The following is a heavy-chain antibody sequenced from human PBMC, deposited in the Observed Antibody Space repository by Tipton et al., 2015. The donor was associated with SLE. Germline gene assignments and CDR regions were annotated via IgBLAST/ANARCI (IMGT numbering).Heavy chain of an antibody. Sequence: SLRLSCAASGFTFSNYAMHWVRQAPGKGLEWVSGISWNSGNVGYADSVKGRLTISRDHAKNSLYLQMNSLSAEDTAVYYCATGWLAVDFWGQGTRVSVSS. CDR2: ISWNSGNV. D-gene: IGHD6-19*01. J-gene: IGHJ4*02. CDR1: GFTFSNYA. CDR3: ATGWLAVDF. V-gene: IGHV3-9*01.